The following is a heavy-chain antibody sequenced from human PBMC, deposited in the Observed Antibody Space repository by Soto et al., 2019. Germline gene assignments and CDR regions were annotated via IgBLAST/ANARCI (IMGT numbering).Heavy chain of an antibody. CDR3: ARHVRWNLLPSYFDY. J-gene: IGHJ4*02. V-gene: IGHV4-39*01. D-gene: IGHD1-1*01. Sequence: PSETLSLTCTVSGGSISSSSYYWGWIRQPPGKGLEWIGSIYYSGSTYYNPSLKSRVTISVDTSKNQFSLKLSSVTAADTAVYYCARHVRWNLLPSYFDYWGQGTLVTVSS. CDR1: GGSISSSSYY. CDR2: IYYSGST.